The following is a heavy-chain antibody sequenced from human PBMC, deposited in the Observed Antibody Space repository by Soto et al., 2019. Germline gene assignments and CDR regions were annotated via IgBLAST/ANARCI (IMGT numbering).Heavy chain of an antibody. D-gene: IGHD1-1*01. V-gene: IGHV4-30-4*01. Sequence: TLSLTCTGSGGSISSGDYYWTWVRQPPGQGLEWIGESYRTGSTNYNPFLKSRVTISLDKSENQFSLKVTSLTAADTAVYYCASRDPGTSVEYWGQGTLVTVSS. CDR3: ASRDPGTSVEY. CDR1: GGSISSGDYY. CDR2: SYRTGST. J-gene: IGHJ4*02.